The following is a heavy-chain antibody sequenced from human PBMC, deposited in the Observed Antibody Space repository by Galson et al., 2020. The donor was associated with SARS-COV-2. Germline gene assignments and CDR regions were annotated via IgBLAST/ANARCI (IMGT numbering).Heavy chain of an antibody. V-gene: IGHV3-15*01. J-gene: IGHJ4*02. CDR3: TTVEVWDQRVGLDY. D-gene: IGHD1-26*01. CDR1: GFTFSNAW. CDR2: IKSKTDGGTT. Sequence: TGGSLRLSCAASGFTFSNAWMSWVRQAPGKGLEWVGRIKSKTDGGTTDYAAPVKGRFTISRDDSKNTLYLLMNSLKTEDTAVYYCTTVEVWDQRVGLDYWGQGTLVTVSS.